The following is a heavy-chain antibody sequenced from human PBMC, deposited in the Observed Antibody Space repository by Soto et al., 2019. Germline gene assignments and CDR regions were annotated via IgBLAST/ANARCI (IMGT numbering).Heavy chain of an antibody. CDR2: IYYSGST. D-gene: IGHD6-13*01. Sequence: PSETLSLTCTVSGGSISSYYWSWIRQPPGKGLEWIGYIYYSGSTNYNPSLKRRVTISVDTSKNQFSLKLSSVTAADTAVYYCARVGGQQLGYWFDPWGQGTLVTVSS. V-gene: IGHV4-59*01. CDR3: ARVGGQQLGYWFDP. J-gene: IGHJ5*02. CDR1: GGSISSYY.